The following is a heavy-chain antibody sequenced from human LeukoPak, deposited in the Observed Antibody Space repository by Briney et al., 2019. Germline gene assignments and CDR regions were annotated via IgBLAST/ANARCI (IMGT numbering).Heavy chain of an antibody. CDR1: GFTFSSYA. J-gene: IGHJ4*02. CDR3: ATEYYDFWSGYYRFDY. V-gene: IGHV3-23*01. Sequence: PGGSLRLSCAASGFTFSSYAMSWVRQAPGKGLEWVSAISGSGGSTYYADSVKGRFTISRDNSKSTLYLQMNSLRAEDTAVYYCATEYYDFWSGYYRFDYWGQGTLVTVSS. CDR2: ISGSGGST. D-gene: IGHD3-3*01.